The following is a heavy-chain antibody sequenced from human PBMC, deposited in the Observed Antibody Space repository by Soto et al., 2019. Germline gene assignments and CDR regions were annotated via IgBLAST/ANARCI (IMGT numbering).Heavy chain of an antibody. CDR3: ARKDKSGYFNWFDP. CDR1: GYKFTSSW. Sequence: GESLKVSCRTSGYKFTSSWIAWVRQKPGKGLEWMGIIFPSDSDTRYSPSFQGQVTISADRSTSTVFLQWASLKASDTAVYFCARKDKSGYFNWFDPWGQGTLVTVSS. V-gene: IGHV5-51*01. D-gene: IGHD3-22*01. CDR2: IFPSDSDT. J-gene: IGHJ5*02.